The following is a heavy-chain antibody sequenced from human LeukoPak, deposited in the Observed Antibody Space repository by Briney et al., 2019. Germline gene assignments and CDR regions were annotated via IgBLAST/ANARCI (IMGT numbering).Heavy chain of an antibody. Sequence: SETLSLTCAVYGGSFSGYYWSWIRQPPGKGLEWIGEINHSGSTNYNPSLKSRVTISVDTSKNQFSLKLSSVTAADTAVYYCARGVRCYGSGSYLAYYYYYYMDVWGKGTTVTVSS. CDR1: GGSFSGYY. J-gene: IGHJ6*03. CDR3: ARGVRCYGSGSYLAYYYYYYMDV. V-gene: IGHV4-34*01. CDR2: INHSGST. D-gene: IGHD3-10*01.